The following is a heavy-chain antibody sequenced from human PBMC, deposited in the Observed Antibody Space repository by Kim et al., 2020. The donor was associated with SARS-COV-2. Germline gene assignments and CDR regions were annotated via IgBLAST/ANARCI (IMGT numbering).Heavy chain of an antibody. CDR3: ARLLGRGPGSRDY. Sequence: SETLSLTCTVSGGSISRTTYYWGWIRQPPGKGLEWIGSIYYSGNTYYNPSLKSRVTISVDTSKNQFSLNLNSVTAADTAAYYCARLLGRGPGSRDYWGQGTLVTVSS. CDR1: GGSISRTTYY. CDR2: IYYSGNT. V-gene: IGHV4-39*01. J-gene: IGHJ4*02. D-gene: IGHD3-16*01.